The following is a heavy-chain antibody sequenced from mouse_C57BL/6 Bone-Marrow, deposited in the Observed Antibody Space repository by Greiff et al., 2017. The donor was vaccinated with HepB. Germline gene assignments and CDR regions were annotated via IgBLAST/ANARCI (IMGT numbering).Heavy chain of an antibody. CDR2: SSSGGSYT. CDR3: ARRALLRWYFDV. CDR1: GFTFSSYG. Sequence: EVKVVESGGDLVKPGGSLKLSCAASGFTFSSYGMSWVRQTPDKRLEWVATSSSGGSYTYYPDSVKGRFTISRDNAKNTLYLQMSSLKSEDTAMYYCARRALLRWYFDVWGTGTTVTVSS. D-gene: IGHD1-2*01. J-gene: IGHJ1*03. V-gene: IGHV5-6*02.